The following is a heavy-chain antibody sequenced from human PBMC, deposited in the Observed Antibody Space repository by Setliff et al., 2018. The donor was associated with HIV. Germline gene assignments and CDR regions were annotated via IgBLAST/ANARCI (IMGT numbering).Heavy chain of an antibody. J-gene: IGHJ4*02. V-gene: IGHV3-7*03. CDR3: VRDSAASVWVGASVYYFDF. Sequence: GESLKIYCPASGFTFSDYWMTWVRQAPGKGQEWVGNIRDDGSETYYAPSMKGRFTIARDNANNSLYLQMNSLRAEDTAVYYCVRDSAASVWVGASVYYFDFWGQGIQVTVSS. D-gene: IGHD1-26*01. CDR1: GFTFSDYW. CDR2: IRDDGSET.